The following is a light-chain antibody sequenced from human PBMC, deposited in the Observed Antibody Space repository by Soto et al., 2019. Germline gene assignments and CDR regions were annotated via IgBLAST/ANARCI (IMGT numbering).Light chain of an antibody. CDR2: GAS. V-gene: IGKV3-20*01. J-gene: IGKJ2*01. CDR3: QQYGNSPRT. Sequence: EIVLTQSAGTLSLSPGERASLSCRASQSVSNSYLAWYQQKPGQAPRLLIYGASSRATGIPDRFSGSGSGTDFTLTITRLEPEDLAVYYCQQYGNSPRTFGQGTKLVIK. CDR1: QSVSNSY.